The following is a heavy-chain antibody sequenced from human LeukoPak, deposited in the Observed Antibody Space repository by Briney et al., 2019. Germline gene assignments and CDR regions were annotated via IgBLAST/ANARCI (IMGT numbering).Heavy chain of an antibody. Sequence: GGSLRLPCAASGFTFSSYWMSWVRQAPGKGLEWVANIKQDGSEKYYVDSVKGRFTISRDNAKNSLYLQMNSLRAEDTAVYYCARSILTGSGAYYFDYWGQGTLVTVSS. J-gene: IGHJ4*02. CDR1: GFTFSSYW. CDR3: ARSILTGSGAYYFDY. D-gene: IGHD3-9*01. CDR2: IKQDGSEK. V-gene: IGHV3-7*01.